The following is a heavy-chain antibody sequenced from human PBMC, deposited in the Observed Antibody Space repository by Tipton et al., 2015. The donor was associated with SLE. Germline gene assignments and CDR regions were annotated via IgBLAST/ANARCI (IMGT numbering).Heavy chain of an antibody. CDR2: IYHSGST. Sequence: TLSLTCTVSGGSINGYYWNWFRQLPGRELEWIGYIYHSGSTNYNPSLKSRVTMSVDTSKNQFSLKLSSVTTADTAVYYCARDLGAGWGGHWYFDLWGRGTLLTVSS. CDR1: GGSINGYY. V-gene: IGHV4-59*01. J-gene: IGHJ2*01. D-gene: IGHD3-16*01. CDR3: ARDLGAGWGGHWYFDL.